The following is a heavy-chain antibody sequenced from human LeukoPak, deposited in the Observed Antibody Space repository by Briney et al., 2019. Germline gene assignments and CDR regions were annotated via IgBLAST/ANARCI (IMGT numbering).Heavy chain of an antibody. Sequence: GGSLRLSCAASGFTFDDYAMHWVRQAPGKGLEWVSGISWNSGSIGYADSVKGRFTISRDNAKNSLYLQMNSLRAEDTALYYCAKVASRYCSGGSCYSRTDYWGQGTLVTVSS. CDR1: GFTFDDYA. CDR2: ISWNSGSI. J-gene: IGHJ4*02. D-gene: IGHD2-15*01. V-gene: IGHV3-9*01. CDR3: AKVASRYCSGGSCYSRTDY.